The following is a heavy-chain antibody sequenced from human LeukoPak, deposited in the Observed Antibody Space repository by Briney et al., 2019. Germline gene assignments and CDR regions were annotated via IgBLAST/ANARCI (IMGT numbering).Heavy chain of an antibody. J-gene: IGHJ3*02. CDR3: AKDSGRYSPVSNAFDI. Sequence: GGSLRLSCAASGFSFSSYGMHWVRQAPGKGLEWVAFIRYDGSNKYYADSVKGRFTISRDNSKNTLYLQMNSLRAEDTAVYYCAKDSGRYSPVSNAFDIWGQGTMVTVSS. CDR1: GFSFSSYG. D-gene: IGHD1-26*01. V-gene: IGHV3-30*02. CDR2: IRYDGSNK.